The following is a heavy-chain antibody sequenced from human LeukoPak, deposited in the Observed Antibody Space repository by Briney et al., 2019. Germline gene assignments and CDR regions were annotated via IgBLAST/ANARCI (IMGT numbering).Heavy chain of an antibody. D-gene: IGHD1-26*01. J-gene: IGHJ4*02. Sequence: GGSLRLSCAASGFTFSSYAMHWVRQAPGKGLEWVAVISYDGSNKYYADSVKGRFTISRDNSKNSLYLQMSSLRAEDTAVYYCARDQVGTTGHYYFDYWGQGTLVTVSS. CDR3: ARDQVGTTGHYYFDY. CDR1: GFTFSSYA. V-gene: IGHV3-30-3*01. CDR2: ISYDGSNK.